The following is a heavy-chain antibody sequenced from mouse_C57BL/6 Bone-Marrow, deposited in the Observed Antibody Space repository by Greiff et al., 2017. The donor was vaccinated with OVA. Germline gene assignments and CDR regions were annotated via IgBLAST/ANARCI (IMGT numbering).Heavy chain of an antibody. Sequence: QVQLQQPGAELVRPGSSVKLSCKASGYTFTSYWMDWVKPRPGQGLEWIGNIYPSDIETHYNQKFKDKATLTVDKSSSTAYMQLSSLTSEDSAVYYCARYYGSSSYYCDYWGQGTTLTVSS. CDR3: ARYYGSSSYYCDY. V-gene: IGHV1-61*01. D-gene: IGHD1-1*01. J-gene: IGHJ2*01. CDR1: GYTFTSYW. CDR2: IYPSDIET.